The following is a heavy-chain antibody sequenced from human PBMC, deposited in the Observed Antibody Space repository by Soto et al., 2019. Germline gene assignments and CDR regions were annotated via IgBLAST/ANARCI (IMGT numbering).Heavy chain of an antibody. V-gene: IGHV3-23*01. CDR1: GFTFSSYA. J-gene: IGHJ3*02. Sequence: GGSLRLSCAASGFTFSSYAMSWVRQAPGKGLEWVSAISGSGGSTYYADSVKGRFTISRDNSKNTLYLQMNSLRAEDTAVYYCAKVDTGYSSGWYPSEIWGQGTMVTVSS. CDR3: AKVDTGYSSGWYPSEI. CDR2: ISGSGGST. D-gene: IGHD6-19*01.